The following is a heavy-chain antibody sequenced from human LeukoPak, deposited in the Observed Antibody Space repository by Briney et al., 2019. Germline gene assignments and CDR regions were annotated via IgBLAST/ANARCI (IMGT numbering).Heavy chain of an antibody. CDR3: ASGGGPYYDFWSGYYTFDY. CDR1: GFTFSNYA. V-gene: IGHV3-21*01. D-gene: IGHD3-3*01. J-gene: IGHJ4*02. CDR2: ISSSSSYI. Sequence: GGSLRLSCAASGFTFSNYAMSWVRQAPGKGLEWVSSISSSSSYIYYADSVKGRFTISRDNAKNSLYLQMNSLRAEDTAVYYCASGGGPYYDFWSGYYTFDYWGQGTLVTVSS.